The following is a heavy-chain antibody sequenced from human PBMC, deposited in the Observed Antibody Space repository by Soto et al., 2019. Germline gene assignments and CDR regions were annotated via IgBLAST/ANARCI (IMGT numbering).Heavy chain of an antibody. V-gene: IGHV3-30-3*01. CDR1: GFTFSSYA. D-gene: IGHD3-22*01. CDR2: ISYDGSNK. Sequence: QVQLVESGGGVVQPGRSLRLSCAASGFTFSSYAMHWVRQAPGKGLEWVAVISYDGSNKYYADSVKGRFTISRDNSKNTLYLQMNSMRAEETAVYYCARDHHHWGDYDSSGYLYNWFDPWGQGTLVTVSS. CDR3: ARDHHHWGDYDSSGYLYNWFDP. J-gene: IGHJ5*02.